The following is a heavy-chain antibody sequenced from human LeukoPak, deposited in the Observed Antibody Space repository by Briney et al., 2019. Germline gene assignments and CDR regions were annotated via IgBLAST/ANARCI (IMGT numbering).Heavy chain of an antibody. CDR1: GYTFTGYY. J-gene: IGHJ3*02. Sequence: ASVKVSCKASGYTFTGYYMHWVRQAPGQGLQWMGWINPNSGGTNYAQKLQGRVTMTTDTSTSTAYMELRSLRSDDTAVYYCARGQYCSGGSCWDDAFDIWGQGTMVTVSS. CDR2: INPNSGGT. V-gene: IGHV1-2*02. D-gene: IGHD2-15*01. CDR3: ARGQYCSGGSCWDDAFDI.